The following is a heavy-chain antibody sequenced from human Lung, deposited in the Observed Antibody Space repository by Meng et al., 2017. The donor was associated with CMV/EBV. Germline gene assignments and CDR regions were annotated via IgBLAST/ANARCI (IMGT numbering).Heavy chain of an antibody. Sequence: SXTXSLXCTVSGGSISSYYWSWIRQSPGTGLDWIGFMNYRGSSNYNPSLKSRVTISVDTSKNQFSLKLTSVTAADTAVYYCARDFATGPRGDYFDYWGQGXLVTVSS. CDR3: ARDFATGPRGDYFDY. CDR2: MNYRGSS. CDR1: GGSISSYY. D-gene: IGHD3-16*01. J-gene: IGHJ4*02. V-gene: IGHV4-59*13.